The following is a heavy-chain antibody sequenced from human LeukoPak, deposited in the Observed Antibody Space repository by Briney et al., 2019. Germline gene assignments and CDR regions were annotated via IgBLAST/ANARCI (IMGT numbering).Heavy chain of an antibody. D-gene: IGHD3-22*01. CDR2: NNHRGRT. J-gene: IGHJ4*02. Sequence: SETLSLTCGVYGESFSGDFWTWLRQAPGKGLEWIGENNHRGRTNYSPSLTGRVTMSVDTSMNQFSLQLRSVTAADTALYYCARGQYDSGGYHYGIRAFYFDYWGQGILVTVSS. CDR3: ARGQYDSGGYHYGIRAFYFDY. CDR1: GESFSGDF. V-gene: IGHV4-34*01.